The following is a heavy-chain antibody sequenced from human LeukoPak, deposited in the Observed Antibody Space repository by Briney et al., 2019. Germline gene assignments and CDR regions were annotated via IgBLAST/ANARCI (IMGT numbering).Heavy chain of an antibody. D-gene: IGHD3-10*01. CDR3: ARVGGNLWFGELSYWFDP. CDR2: INTNTGNP. V-gene: IGHV7-4-1*02. CDR1: GYTFNSYA. Sequence: ASVKVSCKASGYTFNSYAMNWVRQAPGQGLEWMGWINTNTGNPTYAQGFTGRFVFSLDTSVNTAYLQISSLRANDTAVYYCARVGGNLWFGELSYWFDPWGQGTLVTVSS. J-gene: IGHJ5*02.